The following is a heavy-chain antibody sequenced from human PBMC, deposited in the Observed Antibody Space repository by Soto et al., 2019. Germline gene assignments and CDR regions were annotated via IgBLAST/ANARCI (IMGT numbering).Heavy chain of an antibody. CDR3: ARGRNFVSDSSGYKPTYDAFDI. D-gene: IGHD3-22*01. CDR1: GYTFTSYH. Sequence: ASVKVSCKASGYTFTSYHMYWVRQAPGQGLEWMGIINPSGGSTSYAQKFQGRVTMTRDTSTSTVYMELSSLRSEDTAVYYCARGRNFVSDSSGYKPTYDAFDIWGQGTMVTVSS. J-gene: IGHJ3*02. V-gene: IGHV1-46*03. CDR2: INPSGGST.